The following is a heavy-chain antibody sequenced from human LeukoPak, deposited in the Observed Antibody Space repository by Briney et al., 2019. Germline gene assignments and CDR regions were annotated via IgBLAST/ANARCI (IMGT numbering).Heavy chain of an antibody. J-gene: IGHJ6*02. CDR3: ASAYYYGSGSPYYGMDV. V-gene: IGHV4-34*01. Sequence: SETLSLTCAVYGGSFSGYYWSWIRQPPGKGLEWIGEINHSGSTNYNPSLKSRVTISVDTSKNQFSLKLSSVTAADTAVYYCASAYYYGSGSPYYGMDVWGQGTTVTVSS. D-gene: IGHD3-10*01. CDR2: INHSGST. CDR1: GGSFSGYY.